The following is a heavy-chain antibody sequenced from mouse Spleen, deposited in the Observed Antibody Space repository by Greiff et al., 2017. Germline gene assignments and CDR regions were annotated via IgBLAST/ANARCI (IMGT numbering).Heavy chain of an antibody. CDR2: INPNNGGT. Sequence: EVQLQQSGPELVKPGASVKMSCKASGYTFTDYNMHWVKQSHGKSLEWIGYINPNNGGTSYNQKFKGKATLTVNKSSNTAYMELRSLTSEDSAVYYCARGIYYYGSSYVGVAYWGQGTLVTVSA. D-gene: IGHD1-1*01. CDR1: GYTFTDYN. CDR3: ARGIYYYGSSYVGVAY. J-gene: IGHJ3*01. V-gene: IGHV1-22*01.